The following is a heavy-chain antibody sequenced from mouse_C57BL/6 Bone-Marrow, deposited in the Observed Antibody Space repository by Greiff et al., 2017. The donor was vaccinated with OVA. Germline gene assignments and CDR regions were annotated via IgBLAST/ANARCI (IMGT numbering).Heavy chain of an antibody. V-gene: IGHV1-59*01. CDR1: GYTFTSYW. CDR2: IDPSDSYT. CDR3: ARGLRFAY. Sequence: QVQLKQPGAELVRPGTSVKLSCKASGYTFTSYWMHWVKQRPGQGLEWIGVIDPSDSYTNYNQKFKGKATLTVDTSSSTAYMQLSSLTSEDSAVYYCARGLRFAYWGQGTLVTVSA. D-gene: IGHD2-13*01. J-gene: IGHJ3*01.